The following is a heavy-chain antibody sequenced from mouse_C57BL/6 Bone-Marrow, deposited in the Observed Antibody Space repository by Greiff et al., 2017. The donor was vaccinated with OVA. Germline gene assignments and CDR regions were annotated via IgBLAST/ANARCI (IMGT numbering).Heavy chain of an antibody. Sequence: EVQLQQSGAELVRPGASVKLSCTASGFNIKDYYMHWVKQRPEQGLEWIGRIDPEDGDTEYAPKFQGKATMTADTSSNTADLQLSSLTSEDTAVYDGTYLYWLRRRGNFDYWGRGNALTVSS. V-gene: IGHV14-1*01. D-gene: IGHD2-2*01. CDR1: GFNIKDYY. CDR2: IDPEDGDT. CDR3: TYLYWLRRRGNFDY. J-gene: IGHJ2*01.